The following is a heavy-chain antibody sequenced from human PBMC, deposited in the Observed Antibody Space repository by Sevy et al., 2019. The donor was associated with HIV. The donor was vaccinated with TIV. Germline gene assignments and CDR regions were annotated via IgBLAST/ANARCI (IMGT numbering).Heavy chain of an antibody. V-gene: IGHV3-7*03. CDR1: GFTVSNYW. J-gene: IGHJ4*02. CDR2: IKEDGKET. D-gene: IGHD5-18*01. Sequence: GGSLRLSCVASGFTVSNYWMNWVRQAPGMGLEWVAKIKEDGKETYYVDSVKGRFTISRDNAKNSLYLQMTSLRAEDTAVYYCARDKNSAMVTPIDFWGQGTLVTVSS. CDR3: ARDKNSAMVTPIDF.